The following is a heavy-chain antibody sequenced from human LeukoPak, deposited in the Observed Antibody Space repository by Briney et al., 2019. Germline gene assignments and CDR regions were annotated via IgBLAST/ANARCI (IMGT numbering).Heavy chain of an antibody. CDR3: AREATVTFDY. D-gene: IGHD4-17*01. CDR1: GFTFDDYD. V-gene: IGHV3-20*04. J-gene: IGHJ4*02. CDR2: INWNGGST. Sequence: GGSLRLSCAASGFTFDDYDMSWVRQAPGKGLEWVSAINWNGGSTGYADSVQGRFTISRDNAKKSLFLQMNNLRADDTALYYCAREATVTFDYWGQGTLVTVSS.